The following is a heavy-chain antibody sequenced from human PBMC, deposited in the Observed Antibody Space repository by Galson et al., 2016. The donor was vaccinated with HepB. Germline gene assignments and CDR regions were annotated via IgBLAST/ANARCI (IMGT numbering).Heavy chain of an antibody. D-gene: IGHD1-7*01. Sequence: SVKVSCNASGYTLTNHGLHWVRRAPGQGLEGLEWMGWINAGTGDPQYSQKLRGRITITRDASANTAYMELSSLRSEDTAVYYCARDGEFNWNSRAYSMDVWGQGTTVAVS. CDR3: ARDGEFNWNSRAYSMDV. CDR2: INAGTGDP. CDR1: GYTLTNHG. V-gene: IGHV1-3*01. J-gene: IGHJ6*02.